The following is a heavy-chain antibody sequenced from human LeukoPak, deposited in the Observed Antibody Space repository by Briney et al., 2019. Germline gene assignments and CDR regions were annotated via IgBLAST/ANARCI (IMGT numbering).Heavy chain of an antibody. CDR1: GFTFSSYG. V-gene: IGHV3-30*18. Sequence: GGSLRLSCAASGFTFSSYGMHWVRQAPGKGLEWVAGISYDGSSKYYADSVKGRFTISRDNSKNTLYLQMNSLRAEDTAVYYCAKAGGFTVTTDPRYYFDYWGQGTLVTVSS. CDR2: ISYDGSSK. J-gene: IGHJ4*02. CDR3: AKAGGFTVTTDPRYYFDY. D-gene: IGHD4-17*01.